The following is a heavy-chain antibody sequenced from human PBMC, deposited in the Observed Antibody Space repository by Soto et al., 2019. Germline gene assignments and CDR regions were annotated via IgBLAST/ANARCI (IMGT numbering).Heavy chain of an antibody. J-gene: IGHJ4*02. CDR2: IKHDGSEK. D-gene: IGHD3-16*01. Sequence: HPGGSLRLSCAASGFTFSNYWMSWVRQAPGKGLEWVADIKHDGSEKYYVDSVKGRFTISRDNAKKSLYLQMNSLRAEDTAVYYCAKDYDNGAYASYADFWGQGTLVTVSS. CDR3: AKDYDNGAYASYADF. V-gene: IGHV3-7*03. CDR1: GFTFSNYW.